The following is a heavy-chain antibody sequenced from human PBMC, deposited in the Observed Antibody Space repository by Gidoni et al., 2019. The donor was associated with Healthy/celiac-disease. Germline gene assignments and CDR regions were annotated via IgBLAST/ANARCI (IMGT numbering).Heavy chain of an antibody. CDR1: GFPVSSYA. D-gene: IGHD6-13*01. CDR3: VIEVAAADI. J-gene: IGHJ4*02. V-gene: IGHV3-64D*06. CDR2: MRMNGGST. Sequence: EVPLVAYGGGWVQHGGSLGRSWSATGFPVSSYAMHWVRHAPGNGLEYVSAMRMNGGSTYYADSVNGRFTISRDNSKNTLYLQMSSLRAEDTAVYYCVIEVAAADIWGQGTLVTVSS.